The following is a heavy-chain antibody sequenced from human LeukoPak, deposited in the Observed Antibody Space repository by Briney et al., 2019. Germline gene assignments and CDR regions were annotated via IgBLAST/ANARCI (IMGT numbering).Heavy chain of an antibody. CDR1: GFTFSTYA. D-gene: IGHD1-7*01. CDR2: ITGSGGGT. CDR3: ASDDGNYQLLWV. Sequence: GGALRLSCAASGFTFSTYAMSWVRQAPGKGLEWVSAITGSGGGTYYADSVKGRFTISRDNSKNTLYLQMNSLRAEDTALYYCASDDGNYQLLWVWGQGTLVTVSS. J-gene: IGHJ4*02. V-gene: IGHV3-23*01.